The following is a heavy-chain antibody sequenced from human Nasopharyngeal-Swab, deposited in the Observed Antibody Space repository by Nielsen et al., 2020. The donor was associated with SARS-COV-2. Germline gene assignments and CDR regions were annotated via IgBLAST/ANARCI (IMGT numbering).Heavy chain of an antibody. V-gene: IGHV3-30*04. Sequence: GESLKISCAASGFTFSSYAMHWVRQAPGKGLEWVAVISYDGSNKYYADSVKGRFTISRDNSKNTLYLQMNSLRAEDTAVYYCARTGGPVYGLVVDYWGQGTLVTVSS. CDR1: GFTFSSYA. D-gene: IGHD6-19*01. CDR3: ARTGGPVYGLVVDY. CDR2: ISYDGSNK. J-gene: IGHJ4*02.